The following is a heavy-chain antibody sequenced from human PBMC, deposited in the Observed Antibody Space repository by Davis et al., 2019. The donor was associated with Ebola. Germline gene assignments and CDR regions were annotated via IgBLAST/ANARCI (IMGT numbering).Heavy chain of an antibody. CDR3: ARDLRYYDILTGYSPYYYYYGMDV. Sequence: GGSLRLSCAASGFTFSSYSMNWVRQAPGKGLEWVSYISSSSSTIYYADSVKGRFTISRDNAKNSLYLQMNSLRDEDTAVYYCARDLRYYDILTGYSPYYYYYGMDVWGQGTTVTVSS. CDR2: ISSSSSTI. J-gene: IGHJ6*02. V-gene: IGHV3-48*02. D-gene: IGHD3-9*01. CDR1: GFTFSSYS.